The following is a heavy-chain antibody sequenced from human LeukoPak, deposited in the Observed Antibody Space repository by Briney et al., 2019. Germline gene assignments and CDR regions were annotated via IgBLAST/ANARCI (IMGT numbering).Heavy chain of an antibody. V-gene: IGHV4-61*02. Sequence: SETLSLTCTVSGGSISSGSNYWSWVRQSAGKGLEWIGRLYSSGTTNYNPSLKSRVTISVDTSKNQFSLNLSSVTAADTAVYYCARGLSRGFDNWGQGTLVTVSS. CDR1: GGSISSGSNY. CDR2: LYSSGTT. CDR3: ARGLSRGFDN. J-gene: IGHJ4*02.